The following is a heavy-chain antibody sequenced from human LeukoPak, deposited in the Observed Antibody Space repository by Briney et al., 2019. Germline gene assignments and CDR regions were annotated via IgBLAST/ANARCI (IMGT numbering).Heavy chain of an antibody. CDR2: INPNSGGT. V-gene: IGHV1-2*06. CDR1: GYTLTGYY. CDR3: AAPHNSSSFDY. J-gene: IGHJ4*02. Sequence: ASVKVSCKASGYTLTGYYMHWVRQAPGQGLEWMGRINPNSGGTNYAQKFQGRVTMTRDTSISTAYMELSRLRSDDTAVYYCAAPHNSSSFDYWGQGTLVTVSS. D-gene: IGHD6-6*01.